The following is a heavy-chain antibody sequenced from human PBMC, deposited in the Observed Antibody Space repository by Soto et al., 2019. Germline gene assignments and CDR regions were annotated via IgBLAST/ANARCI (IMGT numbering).Heavy chain of an antibody. J-gene: IGHJ4*02. CDR3: ARTTFYDIFTAYYSLFDY. CDR2: ISDSGSS. D-gene: IGHD3-9*01. Sequence: QVQLQESGPGLVKPSQTLTLTCTVSGGSISSGSFYWSWIRQHPGKGLEWIGHISDSGSSYYNPSLESRVTISVDTSKNQFSLKLCAVTAADTAVYFCARTTFYDIFTAYYSLFDYWGQGTLVTVSS. V-gene: IGHV4-31*03. CDR1: GGSISSGSFY.